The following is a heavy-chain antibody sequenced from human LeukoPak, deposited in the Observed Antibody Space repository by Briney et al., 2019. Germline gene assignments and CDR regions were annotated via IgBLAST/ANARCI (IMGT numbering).Heavy chain of an antibody. Sequence: PGGSLRLSCAASGFTFSSYWMSWIRQAPGKGLEWVSYITSGRSHTNYADSVKGRFTISRDNAKNPVYLQMNSLRAEDTAVYYCARDLSYDSSGYYYDYWGQGTLVTVSS. D-gene: IGHD3-22*01. CDR1: GFTFSSYW. CDR2: ITSGRSHT. J-gene: IGHJ4*02. V-gene: IGHV3-11*06. CDR3: ARDLSYDSSGYYYDY.